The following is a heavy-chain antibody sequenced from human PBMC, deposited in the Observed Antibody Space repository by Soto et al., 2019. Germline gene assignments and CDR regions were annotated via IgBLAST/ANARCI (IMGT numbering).Heavy chain of an antibody. V-gene: IGHV3-33*01. Sequence: PGGSLRLSCAASGFTLSSYGMHWVRQAPGKGLERVAVIWYDGSNKYYADSVKGRFTISRDNSKNTLYLQMNSLRAEDTAVYYTATDLAPGFDPWGQGTLVTVSS. CDR1: GFTLSSYG. CDR3: ATDLAPGFDP. CDR2: IWYDGSNK. J-gene: IGHJ5*02.